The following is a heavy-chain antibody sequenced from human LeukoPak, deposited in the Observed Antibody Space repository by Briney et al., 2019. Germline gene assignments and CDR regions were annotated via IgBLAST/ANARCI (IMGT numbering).Heavy chain of an antibody. J-gene: IGHJ6*03. V-gene: IGHV4-39*01. CDR2: IYYSGST. Sequence: PSETLSLTCTVSGGSITSSSSYWGWVRQPPGKGLEWIGSIYYSGSTYYNPSLKSRVTISVDTSKNQFSLKLSSVTAADTAVYYCARKVIPREPYYYYYMDVWGKGTTVTVSS. CDR1: GGSITSSSSY. D-gene: IGHD1-14*01. CDR3: ARKVIPREPYYYYYMDV.